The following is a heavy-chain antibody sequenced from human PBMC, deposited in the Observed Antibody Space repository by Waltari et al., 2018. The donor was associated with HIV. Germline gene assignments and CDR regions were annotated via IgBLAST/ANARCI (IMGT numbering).Heavy chain of an antibody. J-gene: IGHJ3*02. Sequence: EVQLVESGGGLIQPGGSLSLSCAASGFTVSSNYMSWVRQAPGKGLEWVSVIYSGGSTYYADSVKGRFTISRDNSKNTLYLQMNSLRAEDTAVYYCASAGLGYSYGPGAFDIWGQGTMVTVSS. V-gene: IGHV3-53*01. CDR3: ASAGLGYSYGPGAFDI. CDR2: IYSGGST. D-gene: IGHD5-18*01. CDR1: GFTVSSNY.